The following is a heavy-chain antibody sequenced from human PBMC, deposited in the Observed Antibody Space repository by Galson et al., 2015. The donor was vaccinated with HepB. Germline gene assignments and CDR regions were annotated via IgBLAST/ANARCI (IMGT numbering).Heavy chain of an antibody. CDR1: GYTFTSYG. CDR3: ARDRYSSSWYGSYYYYGMDV. D-gene: IGHD6-13*01. V-gene: IGHV1-18*04. CDR2: ISAYNGNT. Sequence: SVKVSCKASGYTFTSYGISWVRQAPGQGLEWMGWISAYNGNTNYAQKLQGRVTMTTDTSTSTAYMELRSLRSDDTAVYYCARDRYSSSWYGSYYYYGMDVWGQGTTVTVSS. J-gene: IGHJ6*02.